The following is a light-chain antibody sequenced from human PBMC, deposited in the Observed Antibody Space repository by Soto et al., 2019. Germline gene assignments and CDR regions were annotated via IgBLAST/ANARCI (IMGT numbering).Light chain of an antibody. J-gene: IGKJ1*01. V-gene: IGKV3-20*01. CDR1: QSVSSSY. Sequence: EIVLTQSPGTLSFSPGERATLSCRASQSVSSSYLAWYQQKPGQAPRLLIYGASTRATGIPDRFSGSGSGTEFTLTITRLEPEDSAVYFCQHYGYSQWTFGQGTKVDI. CDR2: GAS. CDR3: QHYGYSQWT.